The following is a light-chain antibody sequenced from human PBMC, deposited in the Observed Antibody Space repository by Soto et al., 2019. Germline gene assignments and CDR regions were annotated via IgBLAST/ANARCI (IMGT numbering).Light chain of an antibody. Sequence: DIQMTQSPSTLSASVGDRVTITCRASQSINAWLAWYQQKPGKAPKLLIYDVSTLDSGVPSRFSGSASGTEFTLTISSLDSDDFATYYCQQYMSYSFGQGTKVDIK. J-gene: IGKJ1*01. CDR3: QQYMSYS. CDR1: QSINAW. CDR2: DVS. V-gene: IGKV1-5*01.